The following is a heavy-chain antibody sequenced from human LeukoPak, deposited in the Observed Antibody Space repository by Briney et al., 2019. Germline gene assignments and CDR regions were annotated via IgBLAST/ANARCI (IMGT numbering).Heavy chain of an antibody. CDR3: ARKGRGYHFDY. D-gene: IGHD3-16*02. Sequence: PSETLSLTCTVSGYSLSSGYYWGWIRQPPGKGLAYIGSVYRTGNTYYNPSLKSRVTMSVDTSKNQFFLNLRSVTAADTAVYYCARKGRGYHFDYWGQGTLVPVSS. V-gene: IGHV4-38-2*02. CDR1: GYSLSSGYY. J-gene: IGHJ4*02. CDR2: VYRTGNT.